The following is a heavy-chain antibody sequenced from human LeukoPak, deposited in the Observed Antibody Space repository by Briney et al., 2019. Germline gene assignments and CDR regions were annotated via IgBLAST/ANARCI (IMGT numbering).Heavy chain of an antibody. CDR2: IKQDGSEK. CDR3: GRPYGGYDDYALDY. V-gene: IGHV3-7*01. D-gene: IGHD5-12*01. Sequence: TGGSLGLSCAASGFTFSSYWMSWVRQAPGKGLEWVANIKQDGSEKYYVDSVMGRFTVSRDNAKNSLYLQMNSLRAEDTAVYYCGRPYGGYDDYALDYWGQGTLVTVSS. J-gene: IGHJ4*02. CDR1: GFTFSSYW.